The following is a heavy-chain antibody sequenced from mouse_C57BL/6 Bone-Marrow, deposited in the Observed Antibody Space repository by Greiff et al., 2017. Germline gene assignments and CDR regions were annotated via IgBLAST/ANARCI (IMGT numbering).Heavy chain of an antibody. CDR2: INPGSGGT. CDR3: ASHGYYGSSPWFAY. Sequence: VQLQQSGAELVRPGTSVKVSCKASGYAFTNYLIEWVKQRPGQGLEWIGVINPGSGGTNYNEKFKGKATLTADKSSSTAYMQLSSLTSEDSAVYCCASHGYYGSSPWFAYWGQGTLVTVSA. V-gene: IGHV1-54*01. CDR1: GYAFTNYL. D-gene: IGHD1-1*01. J-gene: IGHJ3*01.